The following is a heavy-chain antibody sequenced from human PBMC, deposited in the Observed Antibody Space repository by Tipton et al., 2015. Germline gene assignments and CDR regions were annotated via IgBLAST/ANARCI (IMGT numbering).Heavy chain of an antibody. V-gene: IGHV4-61*03. CDR1: GGSISSGGYY. CDR2: IYYNGNT. Sequence: TLSLTCTVSGGSISSGGYYWSWIRQPPGKGLEWIGYIYYNGNTNYNASLKSRVTISLDTSKNHFSLKLRSVTAADTAVYYCASSLNYYDSRGYYIDYWGQGTLVTVSS. J-gene: IGHJ4*02. D-gene: IGHD3-22*01. CDR3: ASSLNYYDSRGYYIDY.